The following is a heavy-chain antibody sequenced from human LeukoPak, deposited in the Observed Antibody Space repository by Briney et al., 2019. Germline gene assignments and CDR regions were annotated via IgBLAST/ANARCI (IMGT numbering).Heavy chain of an antibody. Sequence: PSETLSLTCTVSGGSISSYYWSWILQPPGKGLEWIGYIYYSGSTNYNPSLKSRVTISVDTSKNQFSLKLSSVTAADTAVYYCARGSGEFDYWGQGTLVTVSS. V-gene: IGHV4-59*01. CDR2: IYYSGST. CDR3: ARGSGEFDY. J-gene: IGHJ4*02. D-gene: IGHD3-10*01. CDR1: GGSISSYY.